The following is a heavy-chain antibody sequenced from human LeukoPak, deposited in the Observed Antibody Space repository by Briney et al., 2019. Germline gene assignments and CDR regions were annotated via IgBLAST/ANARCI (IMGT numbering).Heavy chain of an antibody. J-gene: IGHJ5*02. CDR1: GGSLSGYS. CDR3: ARAHFSPGRSRSLGLQSWFDP. D-gene: IGHD3-16*01. CDR2: VSHSGST. V-gene: IGHV4-34*01. Sequence: SETLSLTCAVYGGSLSGYSWSWIRQPPGKGLEWIGEVSHSGSTSYNPSLKSRVTMSVDTSKNQFSPQLNSVTPEDTAVYYCARAHFSPGRSRSLGLQSWFDPWGQGTLVTVSS.